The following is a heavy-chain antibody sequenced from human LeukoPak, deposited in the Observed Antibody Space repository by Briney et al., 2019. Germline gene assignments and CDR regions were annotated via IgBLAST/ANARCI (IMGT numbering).Heavy chain of an antibody. CDR2: IIPIFGTA. CDR1: GYTFSSYA. Sequence: SVKVSCKASGYTFSSYAISWVRQAPGQGLEWMGGIIPIFGTANHAQKFQGRVTITADESTSTAYMELSSLRSEDTAVYYCARGRDLWFGESHYPRFDYWGQGTLVTVSS. CDR3: ARGRDLWFGESHYPRFDY. J-gene: IGHJ4*02. D-gene: IGHD3-10*01. V-gene: IGHV1-69*13.